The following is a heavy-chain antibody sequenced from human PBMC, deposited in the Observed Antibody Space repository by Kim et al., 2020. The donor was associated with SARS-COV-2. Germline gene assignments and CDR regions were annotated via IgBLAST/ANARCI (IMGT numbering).Heavy chain of an antibody. Sequence: SETLSLTCTVSGGSISSYYWSWIRQPPGKGLEWIGYIYYSGSTNYNPSLKSRVTISVDTSKNQFSLKLSSVTAADTAVYYCARVTKYGDYAADEENAFDIWGQGTMVTVSS. CDR1: GGSISSYY. CDR2: IYYSGST. V-gene: IGHV4-59*13. D-gene: IGHD4-17*01. J-gene: IGHJ3*02. CDR3: ARVTKYGDYAADEENAFDI.